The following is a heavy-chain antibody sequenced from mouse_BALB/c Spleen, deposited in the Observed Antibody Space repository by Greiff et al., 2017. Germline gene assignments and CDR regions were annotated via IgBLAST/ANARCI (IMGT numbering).Heavy chain of an antibody. V-gene: IGHV1-18*01. J-gene: IGHJ2*01. CDR1: GYTFTDYN. CDR3: ARSGYGNYYFDY. D-gene: IGHD2-10*02. Sequence: EVKLQESGPELVKPGASVKIPCKASGYTFTDYNMDWVKQSHGKSLEWIGDINPNNGGTIYNQKFKGKATLTVDKSSSTAYMELRSLTSEDTAVYYCARSGYGNYYFDYWGQGTTLTVSS. CDR2: INPNNGGT.